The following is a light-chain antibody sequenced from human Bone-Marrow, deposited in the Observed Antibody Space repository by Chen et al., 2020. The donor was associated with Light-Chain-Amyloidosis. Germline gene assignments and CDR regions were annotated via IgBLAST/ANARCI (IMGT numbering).Light chain of an antibody. Sequence: DIQMTQSPSSLSASVGDTVTITCQASHDISNSLNWHHHKPGKAPKLLVWDASNLETGVPSRFSGRGSGAVYTFTISSLQPEDFATYYCQQYAYLYSFGQGTKLE. V-gene: IGKV1-33*01. CDR3: QQYAYLYS. CDR1: HDISNS. J-gene: IGKJ2*03. CDR2: DAS.